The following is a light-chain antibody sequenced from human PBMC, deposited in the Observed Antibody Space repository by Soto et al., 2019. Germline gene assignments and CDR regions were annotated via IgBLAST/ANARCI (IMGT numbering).Light chain of an antibody. CDR2: GAS. V-gene: IGKV3-15*01. Sequence: EIVLTQSPATLSVSPGERATLSCRASQSVTTRLAWYQQKPGLAPRLLIYGASTRATGIPARFSGSGSDTEFTLTISSLQSEDSAVYFCQQYNNWPPYTFGQGTKLEIK. J-gene: IGKJ2*01. CDR1: QSVTTR. CDR3: QQYNNWPPYT.